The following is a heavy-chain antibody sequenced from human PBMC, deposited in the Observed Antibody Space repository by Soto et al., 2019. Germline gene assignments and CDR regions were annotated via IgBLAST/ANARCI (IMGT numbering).Heavy chain of an antibody. CDR1: GFTFSSYE. V-gene: IGHV3-48*03. Sequence: GGSLRLSCADSGFTFSSYEMNWVRQAPGKGLEWVSYISSSGSTKYYADSVKGRFTISRDNAKNSLYLQMNSLRAEDTAVYYCARGEGRQQLGRGGGFDPWGQGTLVTVSS. CDR3: ARGEGRQQLGRGGGFDP. CDR2: ISSSGSTK. J-gene: IGHJ5*02. D-gene: IGHD6-13*01.